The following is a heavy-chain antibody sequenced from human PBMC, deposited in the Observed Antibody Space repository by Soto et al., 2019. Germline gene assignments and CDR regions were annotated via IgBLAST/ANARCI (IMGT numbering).Heavy chain of an antibody. D-gene: IGHD3-3*01. CDR1: GGPFSRYA. CDR3: ARAKLGTKLRFLEWLGGEGEGGDGMDV. J-gene: IGHJ6*02. CDR2: IIPIFGTA. V-gene: IGHV1-69*13. Sequence: SVKVSCKVSGGPFSRYAISWVRQAPGQGLEWMGGIIPIFGTANYAKKFQGRVTITADESTSTAYRELSRLRTEDTAVYYCARAKLGTKLRFLEWLGGEGEGGDGMDVWGQGTTVTVSS.